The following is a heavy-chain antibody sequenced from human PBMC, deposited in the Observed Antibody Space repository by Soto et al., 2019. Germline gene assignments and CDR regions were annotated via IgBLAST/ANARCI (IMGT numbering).Heavy chain of an antibody. CDR1: GYTFTIYA. D-gene: IGHD3-22*01. CDR2: INVGKGNT. Sequence: ASVKVSCKGSGYTFTIYAIHWVRQAPGQRLEWMGWINVGKGNTKYSQKFQGRVTITTDTSASTAYMELSSLRSEDTAVYYCARGTYYYDSSGPPQDYWGQGTLVTVSS. J-gene: IGHJ4*02. V-gene: IGHV1-3*01. CDR3: ARGTYYYDSSGPPQDY.